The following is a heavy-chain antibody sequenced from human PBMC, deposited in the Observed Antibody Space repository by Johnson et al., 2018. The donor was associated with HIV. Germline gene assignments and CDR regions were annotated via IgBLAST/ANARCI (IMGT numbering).Heavy chain of an antibody. CDR1: GFIFRDYY. D-gene: IGHD6-19*01. CDR2: ISYDGSNK. J-gene: IGHJ3*02. CDR3: ARVPWLGDAFDI. V-gene: IGHV3-30*03. Sequence: MQLVESGGGLVQPGGSLRLSCAVSGFIFRDYYMSWVRQAPGKGLVWVAVISYDGSNKYYADSVKGRFTISRDNSKNTLYLQMNSLRPEDSAVYYCARVPWLGDAFDIWGQGTMVTVSS.